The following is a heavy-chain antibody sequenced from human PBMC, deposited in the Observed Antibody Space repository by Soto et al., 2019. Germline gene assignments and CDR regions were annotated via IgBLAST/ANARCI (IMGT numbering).Heavy chain of an antibody. V-gene: IGHV4-30-4*01. Sequence: QVQLQESGPGLVKPSQTLSLTCTVSGGSISSGDYYWGWIRQPPVKGLEWIGYIYYSGSTYYNTSLKSRVTLSVDTSKNQFSLKLSSVTAADTAVYYCARAQGSGFLVSWGQGTLVTVSS. D-gene: IGHD3-10*01. CDR2: IYYSGST. CDR1: GGSISSGDYY. J-gene: IGHJ4*02. CDR3: ARAQGSGFLVS.